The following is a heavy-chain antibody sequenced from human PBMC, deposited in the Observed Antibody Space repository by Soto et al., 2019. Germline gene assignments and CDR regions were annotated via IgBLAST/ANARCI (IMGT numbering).Heavy chain of an antibody. CDR2: ISGSGGST. Sequence: GGPLRLSCASSGFTFSSYAMSWVCQAPGKGLEWVSAISGSGGSTYYADSVKGRFTISRDNSKNTLYLQMNSLRAEEPAVYYCAKDTGYDFWSGYFSYWGQGTLVPVS. V-gene: IGHV3-23*01. D-gene: IGHD3-3*01. CDR3: AKDTGYDFWSGYFSY. J-gene: IGHJ4*02. CDR1: GFTFSSYA.